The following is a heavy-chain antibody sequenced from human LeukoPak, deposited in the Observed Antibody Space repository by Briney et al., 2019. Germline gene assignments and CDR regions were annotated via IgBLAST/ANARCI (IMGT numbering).Heavy chain of an antibody. CDR3: AKGLGEFASAPDS. J-gene: IGHJ5*01. CDR2: IFGNGVTT. D-gene: IGHD6-6*01. CDR1: GFTFSNFG. Sequence: GGSLRLSCAASGFTFSNFGMSWVRQAPGKGLEWVSAIFGNGVTTYYADSVKGRFIISRDNSQNRLFLQANSLRVEDTAVYYCAKGLGEFASAPDSWGQGTLVTVSS. V-gene: IGHV3-23*01.